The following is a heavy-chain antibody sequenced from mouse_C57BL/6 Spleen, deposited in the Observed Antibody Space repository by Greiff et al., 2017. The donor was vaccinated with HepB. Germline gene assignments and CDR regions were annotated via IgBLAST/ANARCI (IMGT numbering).Heavy chain of an antibody. J-gene: IGHJ4*01. Sequence: VQRVESGPELVKPGASVKISCKASGYAFSSSWMNWVKQRPGKGLEWIGRIYPGDGDTNYNGKFKGKATLTADKSSSTAYMQLSSLTSEDSAVYFCASSLYYDYDGYYAMDYWGQGTSVTVSS. CDR3: ASSLYYDYDGYYAMDY. D-gene: IGHD2-4*01. CDR2: IYPGDGDT. CDR1: GYAFSSSW. V-gene: IGHV1-82*01.